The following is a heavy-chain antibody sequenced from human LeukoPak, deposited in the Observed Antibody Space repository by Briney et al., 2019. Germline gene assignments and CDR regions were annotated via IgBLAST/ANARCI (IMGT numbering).Heavy chain of an antibody. CDR2: MNPNSGNT. J-gene: IGHJ3*02. V-gene: IGHV1-8*03. CDR1: GYTFTSYD. CDR3: ASGYYDSSGSLGAFDI. Sequence: ASVKVSCKGSGYTFTSYDINWVRQATGQGLEWMGWMNPNSGNTGYAQKFQGRVTITRNTSISTAYMELSSVRSEDTAVYYCASGYYDSSGSLGAFDIWGQGTMVTVSS. D-gene: IGHD3-22*01.